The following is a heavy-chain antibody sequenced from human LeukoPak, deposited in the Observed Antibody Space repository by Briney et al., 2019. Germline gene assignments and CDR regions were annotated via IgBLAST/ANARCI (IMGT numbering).Heavy chain of an antibody. V-gene: IGHV1-8*01. J-gene: IGHJ1*01. CDR2: MYPNSGNT. Sequence: ASVKVSCKASGYTFTSYYINWVRQATGQGLEWMGWMYPNSGNTGSPQKFQGRVTMTRNTSISTDYMELSSLRSEDTAVYYCARRLLAAAGHFQHWGQGTLVTVSS. CDR3: ARRLLAAAGHFQH. D-gene: IGHD6-13*01. CDR1: GYTFTSYY.